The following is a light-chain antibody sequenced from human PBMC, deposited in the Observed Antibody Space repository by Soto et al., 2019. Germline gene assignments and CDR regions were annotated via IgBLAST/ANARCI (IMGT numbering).Light chain of an antibody. J-gene: IGLJ1*01. V-gene: IGLV2-8*01. CDR1: SSDVGGYNY. Sequence: QSVLTQPRSASGSPGQSVAISCTGTSSDVGGYNYVSWYQQHPGKAPKLMIYEVNKRPSGVPDRFSGSKSGNTASLTVSGLQAEDAADYYCSLYPRPRNGLGNANEVT. CDR2: EVN. CDR3: SLYPRPRNG.